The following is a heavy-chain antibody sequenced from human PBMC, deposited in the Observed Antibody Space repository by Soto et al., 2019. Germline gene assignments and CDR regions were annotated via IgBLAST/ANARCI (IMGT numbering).Heavy chain of an antibody. CDR2: IRSKAYGGTT. CDR3: TRVMEGYCSSTSCYLFDY. J-gene: IGHJ4*02. D-gene: IGHD2-2*01. Sequence: EVQLVESGGGLVKPGRSLRLSCTASGFTFGDYAMSWFRQAPGKGLEWVGFIRSKAYGGTTEYAASVKGRFTISRDDSKSIAYLQMNSLKTEDTAVYYCTRVMEGYCSSTSCYLFDYWGQGTLVTVSS. V-gene: IGHV3-49*05. CDR1: GFTFGDYA.